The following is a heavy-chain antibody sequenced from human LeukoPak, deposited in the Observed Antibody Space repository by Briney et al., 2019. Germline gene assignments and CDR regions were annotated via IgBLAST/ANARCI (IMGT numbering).Heavy chain of an antibody. CDR2: ISAYNGNT. V-gene: IGHV1-18*01. J-gene: IGHJ4*02. CDR1: GYTFTSYG. Sequence: GASVKVSCKASGYTFTSYGISWVRQAPGQGLEWMGWISAYNGNTNYAQKLQGRVTMTTDTSTSTAYMELRSLRSDDTAVYYCARDLYRATISSGWPHFDYWGQGTLVTVSS. CDR3: ARDLYRATISSGWPHFDY. D-gene: IGHD6-19*01.